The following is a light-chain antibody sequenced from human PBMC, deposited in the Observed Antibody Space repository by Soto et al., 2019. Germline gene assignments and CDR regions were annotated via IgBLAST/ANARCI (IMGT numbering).Light chain of an antibody. CDR1: QSVSSN. V-gene: IGKV3-15*01. CDR2: GAS. J-gene: IGKJ2*01. Sequence: EIVMTQSPATLSVSPGERATLSCRASQSVSSNLVWYQQKRGQAPRLLIYGASTRATGIPARFSGSGSGTEFTLTISSLQSEAFAVYCCQQYNNWPPTFGPGTKLEIK. CDR3: QQYNNWPPT.